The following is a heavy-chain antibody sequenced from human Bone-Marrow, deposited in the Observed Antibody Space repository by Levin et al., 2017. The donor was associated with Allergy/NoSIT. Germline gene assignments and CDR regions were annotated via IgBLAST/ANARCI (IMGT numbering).Heavy chain of an antibody. CDR1: GFTFNSYT. D-gene: IGHD3-22*01. CDR2: ISSNSIYI. Sequence: GGSLRLSCAASGFTFNSYTMNWVRQAPGKGLEWVSSISSNSIYIRYADSMKGRFTISRDDARNSVFLQMNSLRDEDTAVYYCARAYDSSGYAYWYFDLWGGGTLVTVSS. CDR3: ARAYDSSGYAYWYFDL. V-gene: IGHV3-21*01. J-gene: IGHJ2*01.